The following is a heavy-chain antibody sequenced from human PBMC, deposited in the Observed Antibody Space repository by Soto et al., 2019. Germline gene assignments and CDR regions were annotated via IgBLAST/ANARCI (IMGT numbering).Heavy chain of an antibody. V-gene: IGHV4-59*12. D-gene: IGHD1-26*01. Sequence: TLSLTCTVSGGSISSYYWSWIRQPPGKGLEWIGYIYYSGSTNYNPSLKSRVTISVDKSKNQFSLKLSSVTAADTAVYYCARVSGSYYYGMDVWGQGTPVTVSS. CDR2: IYYSGST. CDR1: GGSISSYY. CDR3: ARVSGSYYYGMDV. J-gene: IGHJ6*02.